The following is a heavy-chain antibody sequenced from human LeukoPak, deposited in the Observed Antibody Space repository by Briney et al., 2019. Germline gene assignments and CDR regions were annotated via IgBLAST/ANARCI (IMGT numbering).Heavy chain of an antibody. J-gene: IGHJ5*02. CDR3: AKDYYDSSGYYP. D-gene: IGHD3-22*01. V-gene: IGHV3-23*01. CDR1: GFTFDIYA. CDR2: ISGSGGST. Sequence: GGSLRLSCAASGFTFDIYAMSWVRQAPGKGLEWVSGISGSGGSTYYADSVKGRFTISRDNSKNTLYLQMNSLRAEDTAVYYCAKDYYDSSGYYPWGQGTLVTVSS.